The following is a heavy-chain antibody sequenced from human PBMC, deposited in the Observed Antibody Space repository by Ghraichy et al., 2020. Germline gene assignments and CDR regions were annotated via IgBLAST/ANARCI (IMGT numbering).Heavy chain of an antibody. CDR1: GFTFRSSA. CDR3: VKSGSGKFFDS. Sequence: GESLNISCSASGFTFRSSAMHWVRQAPGRGLEYVSVISDNGSSTYYAGSVKGRFTISRDNSKNTLYLQMSSLRAEDTAVYHCVKSGSGKFFDSWGQGTLVTVSS. CDR2: ISDNGSST. V-gene: IGHV3-64D*06. D-gene: IGHD3-10*01. J-gene: IGHJ4*02.